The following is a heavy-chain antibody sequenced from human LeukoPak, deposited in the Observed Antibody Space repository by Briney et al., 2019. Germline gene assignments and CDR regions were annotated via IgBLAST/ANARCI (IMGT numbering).Heavy chain of an antibody. CDR1: GFTFSSLW. CDR2: INQDGGTT. V-gene: IGHV3-7*01. CDR3: TKDRQGPNQYHMDV. J-gene: IGHJ6*03. Sequence: GGSLRLSCAASGFTFSSLWMSWVRQAPGRGPEWVANINQDGGTTYYVASVKGRFTISRDNAKNSLSLQMSSLRAEDTAVYYCTKDRQGPNQYHMDVWGRGTTVTVSS.